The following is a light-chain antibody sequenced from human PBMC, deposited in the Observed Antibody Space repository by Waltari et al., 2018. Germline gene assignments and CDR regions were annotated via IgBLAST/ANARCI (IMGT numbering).Light chain of an antibody. CDR1: QSLLYSSNNKNY. CDR3: QQYYSTPRT. Sequence: DIVMTQSPDSLAVSLGERAAINCTSSQSLLYSSNNKNYLAWYQQKPGQPPKLLIYWASIRESGVPDRFSGSGSGTHFTLTISSLQAEDVAVYYCQQYYSTPRTFGQGTKVENK. CDR2: WAS. V-gene: IGKV4-1*01. J-gene: IGKJ1*01.